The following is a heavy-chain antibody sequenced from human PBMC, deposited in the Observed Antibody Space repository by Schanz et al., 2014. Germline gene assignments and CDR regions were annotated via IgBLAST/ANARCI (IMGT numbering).Heavy chain of an antibody. CDR2: VSRSTPDI. V-gene: IGHV3-21*01. CDR3: VSQTGSPNY. J-gene: IGHJ4*02. D-gene: IGHD6-13*01. CDR1: GFTFSSYS. Sequence: EVQLMESGGGLVKPGGSLRLSCVASGFTFSSYSMNWVRQAPGKGLEWVSYVSRSTPDIYYADSVKGRFTMSRDNAKRSLFLQMNSLRVEDTAVYFCVSQTGSPNYWGQGTLVTVSS.